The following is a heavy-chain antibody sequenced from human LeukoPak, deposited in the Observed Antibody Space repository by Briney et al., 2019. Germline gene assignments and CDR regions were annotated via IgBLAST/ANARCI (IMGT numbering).Heavy chain of an antibody. V-gene: IGHV1-69*02. J-gene: IGHJ5*02. D-gene: IGHD5-18*01. CDR1: GGTFSSYT. Sequence: SVKVSCKASGGTFSSYTISWVRQAPGQGLEWMGRIIPILGIANYAQKFQGRVTITADKSTNTAYMELSSLRSEDTAVYYCARVLEDTAMDNWFDPWGQGTLVTVSS. CDR2: IIPILGIA. CDR3: ARVLEDTAMDNWFDP.